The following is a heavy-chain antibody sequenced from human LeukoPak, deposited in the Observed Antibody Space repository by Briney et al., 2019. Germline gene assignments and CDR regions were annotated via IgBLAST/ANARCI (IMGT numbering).Heavy chain of an antibody. Sequence: VASVKVSCKASGYTFTGYFMHLVRQAPGQGLEWMGWINPNSGDTNYAQKFQGRVTMTRDTSISTAYMELSRLRSDDTAVYYCARVAEPGLFDYWGQGTLVTVSS. J-gene: IGHJ4*02. CDR1: GYTFTGYF. CDR2: INPNSGDT. CDR3: ARVAEPGLFDY. D-gene: IGHD1-14*01. V-gene: IGHV1-2*02.